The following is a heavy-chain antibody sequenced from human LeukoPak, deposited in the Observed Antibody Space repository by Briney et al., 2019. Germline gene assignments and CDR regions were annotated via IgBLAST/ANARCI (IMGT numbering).Heavy chain of an antibody. J-gene: IGHJ4*02. Sequence: SETLSLTCAVSGGSISSSYWWSWVRQPPGKGLEWIGEVYHSGSTNYYPSLKSRVTISVDTSKNQFSLKLSSVTAADTAVYYCARLRWELVDYWGQGTLVTVSS. CDR3: ARLRWELVDY. V-gene: IGHV4-4*02. D-gene: IGHD1-26*01. CDR2: VYHSGST. CDR1: GGSISSSYW.